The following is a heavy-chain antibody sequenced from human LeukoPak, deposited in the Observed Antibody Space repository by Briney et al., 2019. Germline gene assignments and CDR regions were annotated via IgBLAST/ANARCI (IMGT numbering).Heavy chain of an antibody. CDR3: AKDIAAAGTGLGDY. CDR2: ISGSGGST. V-gene: IGHV3-23*01. CDR1: GFTFSSYA. J-gene: IGHJ4*02. D-gene: IGHD6-13*01. Sequence: GGSLRLSCAASGFTFSSYAMSWVRQAPGKGLEWVSAISGSGGSTYYADSVKGRFTISRDNSKNTLYLQMNSLRAEDTAIYYCAKDIAAAGTGLGDYWGQGTLVTVSS.